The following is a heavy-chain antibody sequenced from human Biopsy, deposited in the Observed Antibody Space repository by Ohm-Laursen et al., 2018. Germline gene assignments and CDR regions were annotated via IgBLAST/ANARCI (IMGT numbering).Heavy chain of an antibody. D-gene: IGHD3-22*01. CDR3: TRGGYYYDSLAYYYWFDP. CDR2: INAKTGDT. Sequence: GATVKISCKASGYTFTGHHVHWVRQAPGQGLEWMGWINAKTGDTNYAQKFQGRVTMTRDTSISTAYVDLSSLRSDDTAVYYCTRGGYYYDSLAYYYWFDPWGQGTLVTVSS. CDR1: GYTFTGHH. V-gene: IGHV1-2*02. J-gene: IGHJ5*02.